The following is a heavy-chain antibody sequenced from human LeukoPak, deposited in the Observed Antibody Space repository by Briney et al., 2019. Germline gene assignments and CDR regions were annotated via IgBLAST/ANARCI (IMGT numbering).Heavy chain of an antibody. Sequence: ASVTVSCKASGYTFTSYGISWVRQAPGQGLEWMGWISAYNGNTNYAQKLQGRVTMTTDTSTSTAYMELRSLRSDDTAVYYCARDPRRGQQLVYFDYWGQGTLVTVSS. D-gene: IGHD6-13*01. CDR2: ISAYNGNT. J-gene: IGHJ4*02. CDR1: GYTFTSYG. CDR3: ARDPRRGQQLVYFDY. V-gene: IGHV1-18*01.